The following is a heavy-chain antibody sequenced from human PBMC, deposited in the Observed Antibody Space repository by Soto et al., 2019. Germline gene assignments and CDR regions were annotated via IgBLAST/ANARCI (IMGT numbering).Heavy chain of an antibody. J-gene: IGHJ4*02. CDR1: GFTFSSYA. D-gene: IGHD6-13*01. V-gene: IGHV3-23*01. Sequence: EVQLLDSGGGLVQPGGSLRLSCAASGFTFSSYALNWVRQAPGKGLESVSVISGSGGSTYYADSVKGRFTISRDNSKNTLYLQMNSLRAEDTAVYYCARRGPGTYFDYWGQGSLVTVSS. CDR3: ARRGPGTYFDY. CDR2: ISGSGGST.